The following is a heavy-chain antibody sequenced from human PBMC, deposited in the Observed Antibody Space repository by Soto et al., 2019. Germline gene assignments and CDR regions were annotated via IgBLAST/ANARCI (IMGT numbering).Heavy chain of an antibody. J-gene: IGHJ6*02. D-gene: IGHD3-3*01. Sequence: PGGSLRLSCAASGFTFSSYWMHWVRQAPGKGLVWVSRINSDGSSTSYADSVKGRFTISRDNAKNTLYLQMNSLRAEDTAVYYCARDRGLITIFGVVPRGMDVWGQGTTVTVSS. CDR2: INSDGSST. CDR3: ARDRGLITIFGVVPRGMDV. CDR1: GFTFSSYW. V-gene: IGHV3-74*01.